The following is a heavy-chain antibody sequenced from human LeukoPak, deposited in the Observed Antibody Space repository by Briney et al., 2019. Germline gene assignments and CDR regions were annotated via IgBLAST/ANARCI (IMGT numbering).Heavy chain of an antibody. CDR2: IYTSENT. D-gene: IGHD3-3*01. J-gene: IGHJ5*02. CDR1: GDSISSYY. Sequence: SETLSLTCTVSGDSISSYYWSWIQQPAGKGLEWIGRIYTSENTNYNPSLKSRVTMSVDRSKNQFSLKLSSVTAADTAVYYCARERGYCFDPWGQGMLVTVSS. V-gene: IGHV4-4*07. CDR3: ARERGYCFDP.